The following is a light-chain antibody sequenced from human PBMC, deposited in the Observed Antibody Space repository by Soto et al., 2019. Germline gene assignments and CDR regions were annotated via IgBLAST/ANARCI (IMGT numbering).Light chain of an antibody. CDR1: SSDVGGYNY. CDR3: SSYTTSNTRQIV. J-gene: IGLJ1*01. Sequence: QSVLTQPASVSGSPGQSITISCTGTSSDVGGYNYVSWYQQHPGKAPKFMIYDVSNRPSGVSNRFSGSKSGNTASLTISGLQAEDDADYYCSSYTTSNTRQIVFGTGTKAPS. CDR2: DVS. V-gene: IGLV2-14*01.